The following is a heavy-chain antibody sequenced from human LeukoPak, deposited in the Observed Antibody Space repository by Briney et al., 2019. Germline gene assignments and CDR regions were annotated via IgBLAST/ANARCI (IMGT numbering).Heavy chain of an antibody. CDR3: AKDKGYCSGGSCYGYWYFDL. CDR1: GFTFSSYA. Sequence: PGGPLRLSCAASGFTFSSYAMSWVRQAPGKGLEWVSTFSGSGGNTYSADSVKGRFTISRDNSKNTLYLQMNSLRAEDTAVYYCAKDKGYCSGGSCYGYWYFDLWGRGTLVTVSS. D-gene: IGHD2-15*01. CDR2: FSGSGGNT. J-gene: IGHJ2*01. V-gene: IGHV3-23*01.